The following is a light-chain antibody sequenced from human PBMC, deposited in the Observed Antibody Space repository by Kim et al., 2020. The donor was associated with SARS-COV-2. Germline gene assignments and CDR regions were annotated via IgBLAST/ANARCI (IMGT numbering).Light chain of an antibody. V-gene: IGKV3-20*01. CDR2: GAS. CDR3: QHYGSSVLT. J-gene: IGKJ4*01. CDR1: QSVRSTH. Sequence: EIVLTQSPGTLSLSPGERATLSCRASQSVRSTHLAWYQQKPGQAPRLFIYGASSMATGIPDRVSGSGSGTEFTLTNSRLEPEDFAVYYCQHYGSSVLTFGEGTKVDIK.